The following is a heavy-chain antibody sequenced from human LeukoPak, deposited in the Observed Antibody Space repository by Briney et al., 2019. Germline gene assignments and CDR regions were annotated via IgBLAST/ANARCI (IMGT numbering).Heavy chain of an antibody. Sequence: SETLSLTCTVSGGSISSYYWSWIRQPPGKGLEWIGYIYYSGSTNYNPSLKSRVTISVDTSKNQFSLKLSSVTAADTAVYYCARVRRSYSSGWYDYWGQGALVTVSA. D-gene: IGHD6-19*01. CDR2: IYYSGST. J-gene: IGHJ4*02. CDR3: ARVRRSYSSGWYDY. CDR1: GGSISSYY. V-gene: IGHV4-59*01.